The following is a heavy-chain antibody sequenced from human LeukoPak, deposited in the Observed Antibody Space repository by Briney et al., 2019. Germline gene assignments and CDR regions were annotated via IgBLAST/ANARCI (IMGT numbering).Heavy chain of an antibody. CDR3: ARAPPPPFLIAVAGGGYYYGMDV. CDR2: INHSGST. J-gene: IGHJ6*02. D-gene: IGHD6-19*01. V-gene: IGHV4-34*01. Sequence: PSETLSLTCAVYGGSFSGYYWSWIRQPPGKGLEWIGEINHSGSTNYNPSLKSRVTISVDTSKNQFSLKLSSVTAADTAVYYCARAPPPPFLIAVAGGGYYYGMDVWGQGNTVTVSS. CDR1: GGSFSGYY.